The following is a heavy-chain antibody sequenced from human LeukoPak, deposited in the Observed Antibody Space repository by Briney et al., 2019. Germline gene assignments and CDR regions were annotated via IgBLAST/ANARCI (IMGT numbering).Heavy chain of an antibody. CDR2: IIPIFGTA. CDR3: ARASPSPSGFWSGYFIDY. Sequence: SVKVSCKASGGTFSSYAISWVRQAPGQGLEWMGGIIPIFGTANYAQKFQGRVTITTDESTSTAYMELSSLRSEDTAVYYCARASPSPSGFWSGYFIDYWGQGTLVTVSS. CDR1: GGTFSSYA. J-gene: IGHJ4*02. D-gene: IGHD3-3*01. V-gene: IGHV1-69*05.